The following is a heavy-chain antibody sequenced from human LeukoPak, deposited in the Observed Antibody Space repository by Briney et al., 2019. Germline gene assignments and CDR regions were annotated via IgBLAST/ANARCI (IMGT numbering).Heavy chain of an antibody. J-gene: IGHJ4*02. CDR3: ATDLTTYGDYGLDY. V-gene: IGHV1-24*01. CDR1: GYTLTELS. CDR2: FDPEDGET. Sequence: ASVKVSCKVSGYTLTELSMHWVRQAPGKGLEWMGGFDPEDGETIYAQKFQGRVTMTEDTSTDTAYMELSSLRSEDTAVYYCATDLTTYGDYGLDYWGQGTLVTVSS. D-gene: IGHD4-17*01.